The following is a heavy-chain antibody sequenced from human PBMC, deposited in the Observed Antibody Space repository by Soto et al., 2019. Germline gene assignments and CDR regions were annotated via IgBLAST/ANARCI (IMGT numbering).Heavy chain of an antibody. V-gene: IGHV1-3*01. Sequence: ASVKVSCKASGYTFTRYTMNWVRQAPGQRLEWMGWINPDNGNTKSSQKFQDRVIITRDTSASTAYMDLSSLRSEDTAVYYCVRGIATGQLDPWGQGTLVTVS. J-gene: IGHJ5*02. CDR1: GYTFTRYT. CDR3: VRGIATGQLDP. D-gene: IGHD2-15*01. CDR2: INPDNGNT.